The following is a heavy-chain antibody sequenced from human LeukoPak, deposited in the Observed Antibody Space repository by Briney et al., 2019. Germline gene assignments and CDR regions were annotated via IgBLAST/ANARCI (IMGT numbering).Heavy chain of an antibody. CDR2: IRSKAYGGTT. V-gene: IGHV3-49*04. CDR1: GFTFSSYA. CDR3: TRDRGAHYDFWSGFTLYYYYYGMDV. D-gene: IGHD3-3*01. Sequence: GGSLRLSCAASGFTFSSYAMHWVRQAPGKGLEWVGFIRSKAYGGTTEYAASVKGRFTISRDDSKSIAYLQMNSLKTEDTAVYYCTRDRGAHYDFWSGFTLYYYYYGMDVWGQGTTVTVSS. J-gene: IGHJ6*02.